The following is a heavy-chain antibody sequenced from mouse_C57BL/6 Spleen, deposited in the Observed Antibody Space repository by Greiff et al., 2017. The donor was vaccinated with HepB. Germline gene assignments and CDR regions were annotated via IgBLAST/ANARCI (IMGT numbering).Heavy chain of an antibody. V-gene: IGHV5-17*01. D-gene: IGHD4-1*01. CDR3: AKLGPFSYWYFDV. Sequence: EVMLVESGGGLVKPGGSLKLSCAASGFTFSDYGMHWVRQAPEKGLEWVAYISSGSSTIYYADTVKGRFTISRDNAKTTLFLQMTSLRSEDTAMYYCAKLGPFSYWYFDVWGTGTTVTVSS. CDR1: GFTFSDYG. CDR2: ISSGSSTI. J-gene: IGHJ1*03.